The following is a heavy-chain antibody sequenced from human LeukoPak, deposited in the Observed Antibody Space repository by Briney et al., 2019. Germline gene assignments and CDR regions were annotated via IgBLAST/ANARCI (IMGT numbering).Heavy chain of an antibody. CDR2: IRQEGSEK. J-gene: IGHJ4*02. CDR1: GFTFSSYW. CDR3: ARDYYSTTGPLTY. Sequence: PGGSLRLSCAASGFTFSSYWMSWVRQAPGKGLEWVANIRQEGSEKYYVDSVKGRFTISRDNAKNSLYLQMNSLRAEDTAVYFCARDYYSTTGPLTYWGQGTLVTVSS. V-gene: IGHV3-7*01. D-gene: IGHD2/OR15-2a*01.